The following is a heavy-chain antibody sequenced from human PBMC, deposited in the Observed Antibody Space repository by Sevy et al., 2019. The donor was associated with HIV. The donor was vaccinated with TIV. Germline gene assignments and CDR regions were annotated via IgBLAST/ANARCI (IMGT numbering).Heavy chain of an antibody. D-gene: IGHD6-19*01. CDR2: IYPGDSDI. CDR1: GYSFSTYW. J-gene: IGHJ4*02. CDR3: ARRGNSGGYYFDY. Sequence: GESLKISCKGSGYSFSTYWSGWVRQMPGKGLEWMGIIYPGDSDIRYSPSFQGQVTISVDKSITTAYLQWNSLKASDTAMYYCARRGNSGGYYFDYWGQGTLVTVSS. V-gene: IGHV5-51*01.